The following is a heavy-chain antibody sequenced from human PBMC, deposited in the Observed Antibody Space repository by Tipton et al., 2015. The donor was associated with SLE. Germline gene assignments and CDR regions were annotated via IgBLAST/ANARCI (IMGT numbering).Heavy chain of an antibody. J-gene: IGHJ4*02. V-gene: IGHV3-66*01. CDR2: IYSGGST. D-gene: IGHD3/OR15-3a*01. CDR3: ARAPSWTGDKGDY. CDR1: GFTVSSNY. Sequence: SLRLSCAASGFTVSSNYMSWVRQAPGKGLEWVSVIYSGGSTYYADSVKGRFTISRDNSKNTLYLQMNSLRAEDTAVYYCARAPSWTGDKGDYWGQGTLVTVSS.